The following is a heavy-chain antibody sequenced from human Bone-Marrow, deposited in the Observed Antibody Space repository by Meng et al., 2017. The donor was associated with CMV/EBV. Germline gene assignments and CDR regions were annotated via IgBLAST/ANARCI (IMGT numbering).Heavy chain of an antibody. D-gene: IGHD2-2*02. CDR1: GITFSSYE. J-gene: IGHJ4*02. Sequence: GESLKISCAASGITFSSYEMNWVRQALGKGLEWVSYISSSGSTIYYADSVKGRFTISRDNAKNSLYLERNSLRGEDTAVYYWARAKCGSTSGYNTLFDYWGQGTLVTVSS. CDR2: ISSSGSTI. V-gene: IGHV3-48*03. CDR3: ARAKCGSTSGYNTLFDY.